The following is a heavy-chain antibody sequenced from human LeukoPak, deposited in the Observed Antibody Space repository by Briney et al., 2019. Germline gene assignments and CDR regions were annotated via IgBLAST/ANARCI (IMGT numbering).Heavy chain of an antibody. CDR1: GGSFSGYY. Sequence: SETLSLACAGYGGSFSGYYWSWIRQPPGKGLEWIGEINHSGSTNYNPSLKSRVTISVDTSRNHPTLKLRSVAAADTCAYYCASDMEYSSSPWSQGTVVTVSS. D-gene: IGHD6-13*01. J-gene: IGHJ5*02. V-gene: IGHV4-34*01. CDR3: ASDMEYSSSP. CDR2: INHSGST.